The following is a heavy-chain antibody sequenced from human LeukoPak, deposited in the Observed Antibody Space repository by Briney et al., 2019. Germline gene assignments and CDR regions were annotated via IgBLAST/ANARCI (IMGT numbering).Heavy chain of an antibody. J-gene: IGHJ3*02. CDR1: GCTFSSYA. Sequence: GGSLRLSCAASGCTFSSYAMSWVRQAPGKGLEWVSAISGSGGSTYYADSVKGRFTISRDNSKNTLYLQMDSLRAEDTAVYYCAKDQNYYDSSGYPNDAFDIWGQGTMVTVSS. V-gene: IGHV3-23*01. CDR2: ISGSGGST. CDR3: AKDQNYYDSSGYPNDAFDI. D-gene: IGHD3-22*01.